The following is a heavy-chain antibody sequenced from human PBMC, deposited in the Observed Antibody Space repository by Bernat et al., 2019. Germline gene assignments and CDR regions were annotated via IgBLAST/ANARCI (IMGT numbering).Heavy chain of an antibody. CDR2: INAGNGNS. D-gene: IGHD3-3*01. J-gene: IGHJ4*02. V-gene: IGHV1-3*01. CDR1: GFTFTTFA. Sequence: QVQLVQSGTEVKKPGASVKVSCKASGFTFTTFAIHWVRQAPGHRLEWMGWINAGNGNSKYSQKFQGRVTITRDTSASTAYMELSSLRSEDTAVYYCTRGPEVGANYDEDYFDYWGQGALVTVSS. CDR3: TRGPEVGANYDEDYFDY.